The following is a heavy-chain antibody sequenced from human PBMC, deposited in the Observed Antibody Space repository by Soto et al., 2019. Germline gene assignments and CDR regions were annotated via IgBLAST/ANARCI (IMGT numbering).Heavy chain of an antibody. CDR3: ARRPSRAIFGVTKALGRYYFDY. D-gene: IGHD3-3*01. V-gene: IGHV4-39*01. CDR1: DGSVSSSSYY. Sequence: QLQLQESGPGVVKPSETLSLTCTVSDGSVSSSSYYWGWIRQPPGKGLEWIGSVYYSGNTYYNPSRKTRVTVSVDTSKNQFFMRLSSVTAADTAIYFCARRPSRAIFGVTKALGRYYFDYWGPGTLVTVSS. CDR2: VYYSGNT. J-gene: IGHJ4*01.